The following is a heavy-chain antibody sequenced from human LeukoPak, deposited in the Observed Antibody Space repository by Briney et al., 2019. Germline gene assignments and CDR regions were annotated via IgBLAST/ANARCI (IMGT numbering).Heavy chain of an antibody. D-gene: IGHD5-18*01. Sequence: GGSLRLSCAASGFTVSSNYMSWVRQAPGKGLEWVSVIYSGGSTYYADPVKGRFTISRDNSKNTLYLQMNSLRAEDTAVYYCARDTRRIQLSSFDPWGQGTLVTVSS. V-gene: IGHV3-66*02. CDR2: IYSGGST. CDR3: ARDTRRIQLSSFDP. CDR1: GFTVSSNY. J-gene: IGHJ5*02.